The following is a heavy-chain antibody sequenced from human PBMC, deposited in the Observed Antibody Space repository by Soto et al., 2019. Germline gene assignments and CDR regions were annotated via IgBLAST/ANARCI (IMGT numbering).Heavy chain of an antibody. Sequence: NPSETLSLTCTVSGGSISSSSYYWGWIRQPPGKGLEWIGSIYYSGSTYYNPSLKSRVTISVDTSKNQFSLKLSSVTAADTAVYYCARCLAARLPPRRWYYYMDVWGKGTTVTVSS. CDR2: IYYSGST. CDR1: GGSISSSSYY. J-gene: IGHJ6*03. D-gene: IGHD6-6*01. CDR3: ARCLAARLPPRRWYYYMDV. V-gene: IGHV4-39*01.